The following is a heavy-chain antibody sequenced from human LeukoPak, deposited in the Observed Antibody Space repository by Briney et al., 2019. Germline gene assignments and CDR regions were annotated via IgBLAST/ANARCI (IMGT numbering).Heavy chain of an antibody. V-gene: IGHV3-74*01. D-gene: IGHD2-15*01. CDR3: ARGRAVVAASDNWFDP. CDR1: RFTFNTYW. Sequence: GGSLRLSCAASRFTFNTYWMHWVRQAPGKGLVWVSRIDSDGYSTAYADSVKGRFTISRDNAKKSLYLQMNSLRAEDTAVYYCARGRAVVAASDNWFDPWGQGTLVTVSS. J-gene: IGHJ5*02. CDR2: IDSDGYST.